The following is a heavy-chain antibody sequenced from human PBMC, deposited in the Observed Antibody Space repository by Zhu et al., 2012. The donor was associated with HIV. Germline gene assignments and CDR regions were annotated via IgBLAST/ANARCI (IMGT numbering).Heavy chain of an antibody. CDR2: ISGSGGST. CDR1: GFTFSSYA. D-gene: IGHD5-12*01. CDR3: AKDQRGYSGYDHVEGPCFDY. Sequence: EVQLLESGGGLVQPGGSLRLSCAASGFTFSSYAMSWVRQAPGKGLEWVSAISGSGGSTYYADSVKGRFTISRDNSKNTLYLQMNSLRAEDTAVYYCAKDQRGYSGYDHVEGPCFDYWGQGTLVTVSS. V-gene: IGHV3-23*01. J-gene: IGHJ4*02.